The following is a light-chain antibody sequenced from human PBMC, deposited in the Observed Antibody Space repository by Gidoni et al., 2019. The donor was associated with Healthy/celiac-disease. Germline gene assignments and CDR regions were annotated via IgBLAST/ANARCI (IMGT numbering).Light chain of an antibody. CDR2: DAS. Sequence: ELVLTQSPATLSLSPGARATLSCRASQSVSSYLAWYQQKPGQAPRLLIYDASNRATGSPARFSGSGSGTDFTRTISSLEPEDFAVYYGQQRSSIFGPGTKVDIK. CDR1: QSVSSY. V-gene: IGKV3-11*01. CDR3: QQRSSI. J-gene: IGKJ3*01.